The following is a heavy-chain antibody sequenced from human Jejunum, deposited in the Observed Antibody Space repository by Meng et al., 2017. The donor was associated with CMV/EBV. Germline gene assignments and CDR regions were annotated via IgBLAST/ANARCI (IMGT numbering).Heavy chain of an antibody. CDR1: GFTFGTYW. Sequence: SGFTFGTYWMNWVRQVPGRGLEWVAHIKQDGTERYYVESVTGRFTISRNNAKNSLFLDMDGLRAEDTAVYYCARQKCGGDCDMDVWGQGTTVTVSS. V-gene: IGHV3-7*01. CDR2: IKQDGTER. CDR3: ARQKCGGDCDMDV. D-gene: IGHD2-21*01. J-gene: IGHJ6*02.